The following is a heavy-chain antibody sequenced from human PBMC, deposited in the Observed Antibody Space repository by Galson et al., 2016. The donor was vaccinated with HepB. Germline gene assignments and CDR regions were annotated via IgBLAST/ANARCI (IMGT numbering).Heavy chain of an antibody. V-gene: IGHV5-51*01. Sequence: QSGAEVKKPGESLKISCKGSGYNFNNYWIAWVRRKPGKGLEWMGVIYPGDSDVKYHPSILGQVTISADKSIGAVYLQWSTLKASDTAIYYCAVFNGFVANWLNPWGQGTQVTVSS. D-gene: IGHD3-10*01. CDR2: IYPGDSDV. CDR3: AVFNGFVANWLNP. CDR1: GYNFNNYW. J-gene: IGHJ5*02.